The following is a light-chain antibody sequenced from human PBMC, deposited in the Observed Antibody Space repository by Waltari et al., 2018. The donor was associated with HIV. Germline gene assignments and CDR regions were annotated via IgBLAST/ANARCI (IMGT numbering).Light chain of an antibody. V-gene: IGLV6-57*01. CDR3: QSYDSSNRV. Sequence: NFMLTQPHSVSESPGKPVTISCTRSSRSIASNYVQWYQQRPGSSPTTVIYEDNQRPSGVPDRFSGSIDSSSNSASLTISGLKTEDEADYYCQSYDSSNRVFGGGTKLTVL. CDR2: EDN. J-gene: IGLJ3*02. CDR1: SRSIASNY.